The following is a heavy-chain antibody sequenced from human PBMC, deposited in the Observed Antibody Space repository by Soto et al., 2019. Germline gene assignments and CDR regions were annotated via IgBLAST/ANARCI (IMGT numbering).Heavy chain of an antibody. CDR3: AMSSSWPILNTRDY. V-gene: IGHV1-3*01. D-gene: IGHD6-13*01. Sequence: SVKVSCKASGYTFTSYYMHWVRQAPGQRLEWMGWINAGNGNTKYSQKFQGRVTITRDTSASTAYMELSSLRSEDTAVYYYAMSSSWPILNTRDYRSEGSRVTVSA. J-gene: IGHJ4*02. CDR2: INAGNGNT. CDR1: GYTFTSYY.